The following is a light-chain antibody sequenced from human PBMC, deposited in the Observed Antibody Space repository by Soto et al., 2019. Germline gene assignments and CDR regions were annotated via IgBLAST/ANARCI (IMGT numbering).Light chain of an antibody. CDR2: DVS. CDR1: SSDVGGYNY. CDR3: SSYASSMANV. V-gene: IGLV2-14*01. J-gene: IGLJ1*01. Sequence: QSALTQPASVSGSPGQSITISCTGTSSDVGGYNYVSWYQQYPGKAPKLMIYDVSSRHSGISNRFSGSKSGNTASLTISGLQAEDEADYYCSSYASSMANVFGTGTKLTVL.